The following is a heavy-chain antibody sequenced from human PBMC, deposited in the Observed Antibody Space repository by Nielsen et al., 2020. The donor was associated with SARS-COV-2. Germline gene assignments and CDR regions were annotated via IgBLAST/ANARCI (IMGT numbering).Heavy chain of an antibody. J-gene: IGHJ4*02. CDR1: GFTFDDYA. V-gene: IGHV3-9*01. Sequence: SLRISCAASGFTFDDYAMHLVRHAPGKGLDWVSGISWNSGSIGHADPVKGRFTISRDNAKNSLYLQMNSLRAEDTAVYYCANLLRSSFGTGGYWGQGTLVTVSS. CDR2: ISWNSGSI. CDR3: ANLLRSSFGTGGY. D-gene: IGHD7-27*01.